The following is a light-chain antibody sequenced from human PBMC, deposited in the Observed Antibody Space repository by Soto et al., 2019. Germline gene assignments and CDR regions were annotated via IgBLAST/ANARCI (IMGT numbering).Light chain of an antibody. J-gene: IGKJ1*01. CDR1: HSVRSS. CDR3: HQHKNWAHPWT. Sequence: ETVMTQSPATLSFSPSQRATLSCRASHSVRSSLAWYQQKPGQAPRLLIHGASTRATGIPGRFSGSGSGTEFNLTISSLQPEALEVSTCHQHKNWAHPWTFGQGTKVDI. CDR2: GAS. V-gene: IGKV3-15*01.